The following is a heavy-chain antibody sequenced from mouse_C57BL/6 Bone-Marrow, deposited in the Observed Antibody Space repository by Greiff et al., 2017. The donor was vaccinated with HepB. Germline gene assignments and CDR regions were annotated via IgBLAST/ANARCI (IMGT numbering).Heavy chain of an antibody. J-gene: IGHJ2*01. V-gene: IGHV6-6*01. CDR3: TRGLTTVVAGDY. Sequence: EVKLQESGGGLVQPGGSMKLSCAASGFTFSDAWMDWVRQSPEKGLEWVAEIRNKANNHATYYAESVNGRFTISRDDSKSSVYLQMNSLRAEDTGIYYCTRGLTTVVAGDYWGQGTTLTVSS. D-gene: IGHD1-1*01. CDR1: GFTFSDAW. CDR2: IRNKANNHAT.